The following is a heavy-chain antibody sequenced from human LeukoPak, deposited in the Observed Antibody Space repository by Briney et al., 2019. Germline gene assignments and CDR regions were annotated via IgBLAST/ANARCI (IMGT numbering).Heavy chain of an antibody. D-gene: IGHD3-3*01. CDR3: ARRVALGAFDI. V-gene: IGHV5-51*01. CDR2: IYPGDSGT. Sequence: GESLKISCKGSGYSFTNYWIGWVRQMPGKGLEFMGIIYPGDSGTRYSPSFQGQVTISADKSISTAYLQWSSLKASDTAMYYCARRVALGAFDIWGQGTMVTVSS. J-gene: IGHJ3*02. CDR1: GYSFTNYW.